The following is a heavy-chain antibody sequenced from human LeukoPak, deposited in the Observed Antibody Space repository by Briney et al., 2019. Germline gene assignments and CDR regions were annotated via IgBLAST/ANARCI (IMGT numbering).Heavy chain of an antibody. CDR3: AKRRGYSYGYYFDY. V-gene: IGHV3-23*01. CDR1: GFTFSSYA. D-gene: IGHD5-18*01. J-gene: IGHJ4*02. CDR2: ISGSGGST. Sequence: GGSLRLSCAASGFTFSSYAMSWVRQAPGKGLEWVSAISGSGGSTYYADSVKGRFTISRDNSKSTLYLQMNSLRAEDTAVYYCAKRRGYSYGYYFDYWGQGTLVTVSS.